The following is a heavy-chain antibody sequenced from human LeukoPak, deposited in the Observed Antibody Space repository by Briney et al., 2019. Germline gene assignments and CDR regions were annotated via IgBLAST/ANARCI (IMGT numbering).Heavy chain of an antibody. D-gene: IGHD3-22*01. Sequence: SETLSLTCTVSGGSISSYYWSWIRQPPGKGLEWIGYIYYSGSTNYNPSLKSRVTISVDTSKNQFSLKLSSVTAADTAVYYCARDFDDSAFDIWGQGTMVTVSS. CDR2: IYYSGST. J-gene: IGHJ3*02. CDR1: GGSISSYY. CDR3: ARDFDDSAFDI. V-gene: IGHV4-59*01.